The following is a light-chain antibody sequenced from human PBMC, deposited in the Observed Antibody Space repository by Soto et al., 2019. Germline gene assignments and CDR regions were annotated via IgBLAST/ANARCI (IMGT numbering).Light chain of an antibody. CDR1: SSDVGGYNY. J-gene: IGLJ1*01. Sequence: QSVLTQPASVSGSPGQSITISCTGTSSDVGGYNYVSWYQQHPGKAPKLMIYDVSNRPSGVSNRFSGSKSGNTASLTIPRLQAEDEADYYCSSYTSSSTYVFGTGTKVTVL. CDR3: SSYTSSSTYV. V-gene: IGLV2-14*01. CDR2: DVS.